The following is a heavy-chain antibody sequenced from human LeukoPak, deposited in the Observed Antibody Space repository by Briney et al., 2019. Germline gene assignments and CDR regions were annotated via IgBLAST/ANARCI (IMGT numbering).Heavy chain of an antibody. CDR3: TRVYYDFWRGPDY. J-gene: IGHJ4*02. D-gene: IGHD3-3*01. CDR2: IRSKAYGGTT. CDR1: GFTFGDYA. Sequence: PGGSLRLSCTASGFTFGDYAMSWVRQAPGKGLEWVGFIRSKAYGGTTEYAVSGKGRFTISRDDSQSIAHLQMNSLKTEDTAVYYCTRVYYDFWRGPDYWGQGTLVTVSS. V-gene: IGHV3-49*04.